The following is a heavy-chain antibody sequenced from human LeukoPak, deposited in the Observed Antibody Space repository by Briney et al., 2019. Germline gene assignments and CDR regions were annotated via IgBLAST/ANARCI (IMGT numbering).Heavy chain of an antibody. Sequence: SVKVSCKASGGTFSSYAISWVRQAPGQGLEWMGGIIPIFGTANYAQKFQGRVTITTDESTSTAYMELSSLRSEDTAVYYCGGKKVLAAHPTRDYYMDVWGKGTTVTVSS. CDR3: GGKKVLAAHPTRDYYMDV. CDR1: GGTFSSYA. CDR2: IIPIFGTA. J-gene: IGHJ6*03. V-gene: IGHV1-69*05. D-gene: IGHD3-16*01.